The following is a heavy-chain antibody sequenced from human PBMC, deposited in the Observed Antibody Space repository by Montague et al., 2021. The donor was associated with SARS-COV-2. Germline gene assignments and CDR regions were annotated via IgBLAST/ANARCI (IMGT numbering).Heavy chain of an antibody. CDR3: ARHLRYGGFQYWDY. V-gene: IGHV4-39*01. Sequence: SETLSLTCTVSGGSISSSCYYWSRNRQATGKGLVWNGCINYSGSTNYNLYIKSPVTISVDTSKYPFTLNLSSATAADAAVYDCARHLRYGGFQYWDYWGQGTLVTVSS. CDR2: INYSGST. CDR1: GGSISSSCYY. D-gene: IGHD1-26*01. J-gene: IGHJ4*02.